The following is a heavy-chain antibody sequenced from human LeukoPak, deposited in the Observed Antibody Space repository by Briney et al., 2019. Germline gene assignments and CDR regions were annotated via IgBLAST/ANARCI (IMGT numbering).Heavy chain of an antibody. Sequence: ASVKVSCKASGYTFTSYDINWVRQAPGQGLEWMGRIIPILGIANYAQKFQGRVTITADKSTSTAYMELSSLRSEDTAVYYCARVVATVTLNYYYYGMDVWGQGTTVTVSS. D-gene: IGHD4-17*01. CDR3: ARVVATVTLNYYYYGMDV. CDR1: GYTFTSYD. CDR2: IIPILGIA. V-gene: IGHV1-69*04. J-gene: IGHJ6*02.